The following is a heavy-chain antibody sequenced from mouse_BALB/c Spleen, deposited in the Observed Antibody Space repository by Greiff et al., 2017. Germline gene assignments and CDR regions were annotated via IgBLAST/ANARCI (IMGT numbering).Heavy chain of an antibody. V-gene: IGHV1-69*02. CDR3: TRRPSGH. CDR1: GYNFTSYW. CDR2: IYPSDSYT. Sequence: QVQLQQPGAELVRPGASVKLSCKASGYNFTSYWIHWVKQRPGQGLEWIGNIYPSDSYTNYNQKFKDKATLTVDKSSSTAYMQLSSPTSEDSAVYYCTRRPSGHWGQGTTLTVSS. J-gene: IGHJ2*01. D-gene: IGHD3-1*01.